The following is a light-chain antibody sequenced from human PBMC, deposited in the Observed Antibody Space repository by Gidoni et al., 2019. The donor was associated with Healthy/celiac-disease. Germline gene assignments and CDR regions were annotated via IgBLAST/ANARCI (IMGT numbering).Light chain of an antibody. CDR3: QQGYSTIT. CDR2: AAS. Sequence: DIQMNQSPSSLSASVGDRVTITCRASQSISSYLNLYQQKPGKAPKLLIYAASSLQSGVPSRFSGSGSGTDFTLTISSLQPEDFATYYCQQGYSTITFGQGTRLEIK. V-gene: IGKV1-39*01. J-gene: IGKJ5*01. CDR1: QSISSY.